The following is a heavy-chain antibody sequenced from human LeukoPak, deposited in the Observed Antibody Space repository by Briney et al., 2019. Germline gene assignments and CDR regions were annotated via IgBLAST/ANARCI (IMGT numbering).Heavy chain of an antibody. V-gene: IGHV3-23*01. CDR2: VSGSGGNT. J-gene: IGHJ3*02. D-gene: IGHD3-16*01. CDR3: AKRVFGGVDI. Sequence: PGGSLRLSCAASGFTFRTYAMSWVRQAPGKGLEWVSAVSGSGGNTYYADSVKGRFTISRDNSKNTLYLQMNSLRAEDTAVYYCAKRVFGGVDIWGQGTIVTVSS. CDR1: GFTFRTYA.